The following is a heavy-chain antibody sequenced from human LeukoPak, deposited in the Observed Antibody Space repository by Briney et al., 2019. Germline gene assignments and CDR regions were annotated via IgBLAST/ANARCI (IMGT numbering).Heavy chain of an antibody. V-gene: IGHV3-74*01. CDR1: GFTFSTYW. D-gene: IGHD3-22*01. CDR2: IKSDGST. J-gene: IGHJ1*01. CDR3: ARAPSEIGGYYPEYFRH. Sequence: GGSLRLSCAASGFTFSTYWMHWVRQAPGKGLVWVSRIKSDGSTNYADSVKGRFTISRDNANNTLPLQMNSLRHEDTGVYYCARAPSEIGGYYPEYFRHWGQGTLVTVSS.